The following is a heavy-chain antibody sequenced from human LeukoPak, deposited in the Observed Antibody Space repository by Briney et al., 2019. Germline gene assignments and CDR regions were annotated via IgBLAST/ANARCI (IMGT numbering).Heavy chain of an antibody. CDR3: TTHSGSYYLAEYFQH. D-gene: IGHD1-26*01. CDR1: GFTFSNAW. J-gene: IGHJ1*01. CDR2: IKSKTDGGTT. V-gene: IGHV3-15*01. Sequence: PGGSLRLSCAASGFTFSNAWMSWVRQAPGKGLEWVGRIKSKTDGGTTDYAAPVKGRFTISRDDSKNTLYLQMNSLKTGDTAVYYCTTHSGSYYLAEYFQHWGQGTLVTVSS.